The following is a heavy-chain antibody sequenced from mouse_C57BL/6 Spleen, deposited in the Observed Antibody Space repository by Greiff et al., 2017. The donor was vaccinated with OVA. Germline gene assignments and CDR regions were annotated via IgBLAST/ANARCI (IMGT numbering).Heavy chain of an antibody. V-gene: IGHV1-72*01. D-gene: IGHD2-4*01. CDR1: GYTFTSYW. J-gene: IGHJ2*01. Sequence: VKLRQPGAELVKPGASVKLSCKASGYTFTSYWMHWVKQRPGRGLEWIGRIDPNSGGTKYNEKFKSKATLTVDKPSSTAYMQLSSLTSEDSAVYYCAKGGPYDYDGRFDYWGQGTTLTVSS. CDR3: AKGGPYDYDGRFDY. CDR2: IDPNSGGT.